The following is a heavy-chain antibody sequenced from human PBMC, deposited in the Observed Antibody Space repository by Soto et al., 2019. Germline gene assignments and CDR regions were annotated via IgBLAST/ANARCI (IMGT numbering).Heavy chain of an antibody. D-gene: IGHD6-19*01. J-gene: IGHJ4*02. CDR2: IVGSGGRT. CDR1: GFTFSAFA. V-gene: IGHV3-23*01. Sequence: EVQLLESGGGLVQPGGSLTPSCAASGFTFSAFALSWVRQAPGEGLEWVSGIVGSGGRTYYADSVKGRFTISRDNSKNTVYLQMSSLRAEDTAMYYCAKDPAGMYSSGWSQSFDFWGQGTQVTVSS. CDR3: AKDPAGMYSSGWSQSFDF.